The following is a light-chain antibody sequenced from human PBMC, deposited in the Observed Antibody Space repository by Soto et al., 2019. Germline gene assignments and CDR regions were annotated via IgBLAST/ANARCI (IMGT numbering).Light chain of an antibody. CDR3: QSYDTTLSGSV. V-gene: IGLV1-40*01. Sequence: QSVLTQPPSVSGAPGQRVTISCSGSSSDIGAGYDVQWYQQLPGTAPKLLIFANNIRPSGVPDRFSGSRSGTSASLAITGLQPEDEATYYCQSYDTTLSGSVFGGGTKVTVL. J-gene: IGLJ2*01. CDR2: ANN. CDR1: SSDIGAGYD.